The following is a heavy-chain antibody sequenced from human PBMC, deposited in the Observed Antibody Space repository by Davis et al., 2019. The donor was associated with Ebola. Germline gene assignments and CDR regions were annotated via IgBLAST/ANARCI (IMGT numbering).Heavy chain of an antibody. V-gene: IGHV4-4*07. J-gene: IGHJ4*02. Sequence: SETLSLTCTVSGSSISTYYWSWIRQPAGKGLEWIGRIYDNGNINYNPSLKSRVTMSVDTSKNQFSLKVNSVTPEDTAVYYCARDFNWAFDYWGQGTLVTVSS. CDR1: GSSISTYY. CDR2: IYDNGNI. CDR3: ARDFNWAFDY. D-gene: IGHD7-27*01.